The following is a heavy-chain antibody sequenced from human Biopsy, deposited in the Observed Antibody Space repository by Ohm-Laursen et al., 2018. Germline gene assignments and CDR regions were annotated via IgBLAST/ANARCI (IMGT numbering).Heavy chain of an antibody. CDR1: GGDINNYY. CDR2: IYPGGST. D-gene: IGHD3-22*01. J-gene: IGHJ2*01. V-gene: IGHV4-4*07. CDR3: ASVVLGPTNDAFDL. Sequence: SETLSLTCNVSGGDINNYYWSWIRQPAGKGLEWIGRIYPGGSTNYNPSLKSRVTMSVDTSKKQLSLRLRSVTAADTAMYYRASVVLGPTNDAFDLWGRGTRVTVSS.